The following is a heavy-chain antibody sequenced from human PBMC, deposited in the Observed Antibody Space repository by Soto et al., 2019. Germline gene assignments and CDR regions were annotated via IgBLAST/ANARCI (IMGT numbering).Heavy chain of an antibody. J-gene: IGHJ6*02. CDR1: GVSVTRGSYY. CDR2: ISYSGST. CDR3: ASDPPCSSDCGLDV. V-gene: IGHV4-61*01. D-gene: IGHD2-21*01. Sequence: SETLSLTCTVSGVSVTRGSYYWNWIRQPPGKGLEWIGYISYSGSTNYNPSLRSRVTISLDRSKNQFSLRLNSVTAADTAIYYCASDPPCSSDCGLDVWGQGTTVTVSS.